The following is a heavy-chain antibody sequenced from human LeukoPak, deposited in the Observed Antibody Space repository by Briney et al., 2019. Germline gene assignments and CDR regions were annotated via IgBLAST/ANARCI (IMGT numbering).Heavy chain of an antibody. V-gene: IGHV3-33*01. J-gene: IGHJ6*02. CDR3: ARGGHCSTTSCSNYDGMDV. CDR1: GFTFSSYG. Sequence: GGSLRLSCAASGFTFSSYGMHWVRQAPGKGLEWVAATWYDGSHKYYADSVKGRFTISRDNSKSTLYLQMNSLRAEDTAVYFCARGGHCSTTSCSNYDGMDVWGQGTTLTVSS. CDR2: TWYDGSHK. D-gene: IGHD2-2*01.